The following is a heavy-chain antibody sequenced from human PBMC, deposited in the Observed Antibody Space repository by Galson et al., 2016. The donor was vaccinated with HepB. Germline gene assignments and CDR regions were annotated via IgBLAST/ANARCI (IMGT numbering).Heavy chain of an antibody. V-gene: IGHV6-1*01. D-gene: IGHD5-12*01. CDR1: GDSVSSNSAT. CDR2: TYYRSKWYN. Sequence: CAISGDSVSSNSATWNWIRQSPSRGLEWLGRTYYRSKWYNDYALSVKSRITINPDTSKNQFSLQLNSVTPEDTAVYYCAGVRSGYSGYANPYYYGMDVSGQWTTVTVAS. CDR3: AGVRSGYSGYANPYYYGMDV. J-gene: IGHJ6*02.